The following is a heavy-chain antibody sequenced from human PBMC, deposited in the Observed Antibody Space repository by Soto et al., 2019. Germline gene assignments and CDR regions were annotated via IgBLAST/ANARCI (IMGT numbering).Heavy chain of an antibody. J-gene: IGHJ4*02. D-gene: IGHD3-3*01. CDR3: AKDISKGQTKHYDFWSGQDY. CDR2: ISWDGSNR. Sequence: GGSLRLSCAASGFTFDEYAMHWVRQPPGKGLEWVSLISWDGSNRYYADSVQGRFTISRDNSKCSLYLEMKSLRPEDTALYYCAKDISKGQTKHYDFWSGQDYWGQGTLVTVYS. CDR1: GFTFDEYA. V-gene: IGHV3-43D*04.